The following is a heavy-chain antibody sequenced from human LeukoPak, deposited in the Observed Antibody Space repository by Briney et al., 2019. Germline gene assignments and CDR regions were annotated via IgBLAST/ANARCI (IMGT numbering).Heavy chain of an antibody. V-gene: IGHV3-30-3*01. Sequence: GGSLRLSCAASGFTFSSYAMHWVRQAPGKGLEWVAVISYDGSNKYYADSVKGRFTISRDNSKNTLYLQMNSLRAEDTAVYYCARDLRQHGFDYWGQGTLVTVSS. J-gene: IGHJ4*02. CDR2: ISYDGSNK. CDR3: ARDLRQHGFDY. CDR1: GFTFSSYA. D-gene: IGHD6-13*01.